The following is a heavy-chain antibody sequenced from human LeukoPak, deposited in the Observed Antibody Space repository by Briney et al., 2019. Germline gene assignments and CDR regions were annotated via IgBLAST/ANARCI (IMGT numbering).Heavy chain of an antibody. CDR2: IYGNGST. J-gene: IGHJ4*02. Sequence: SETLSLTCTVSGASITSYYWSWIRQSARRGLEWIGRIYGNGSTNYGPSLRSRVTMSMDTSKNQLSLKLTSVTAADTAVYYCARFEREIQELFDYWGPGHLVTVSS. CDR3: ARFEREIQELFDY. D-gene: IGHD4-11*01. V-gene: IGHV4-4*07. CDR1: GASITSYY.